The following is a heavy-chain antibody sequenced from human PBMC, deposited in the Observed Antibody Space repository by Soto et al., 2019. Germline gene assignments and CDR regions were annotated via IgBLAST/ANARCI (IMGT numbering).Heavy chain of an antibody. J-gene: IGHJ4*02. D-gene: IGHD2-2*01. V-gene: IGHV4-30-2*01. CDR2: MYHIGST. Sequence: LSLTFSVSGGSISSGGYSWSWIRQPPGKGLGWIVYMYHIGSTYYNPXXKSRVTIXXDRSKNQFSLXLSSVTAADTAVYYCARVPDYWRQGILVTVSS. CDR3: ARVPDY. CDR1: GGSISSGGYS.